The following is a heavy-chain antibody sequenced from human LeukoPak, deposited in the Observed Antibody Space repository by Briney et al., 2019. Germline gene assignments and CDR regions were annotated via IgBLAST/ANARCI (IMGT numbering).Heavy chain of an antibody. CDR2: INPSGGST. D-gene: IGHD1-26*01. J-gene: IGHJ4*02. V-gene: IGHV1-46*01. CDR3: ARDQEGGSYLH. CDR1: GYTFTSYY. Sequence: ASAKVSCKASGYTFTSYYMHWVRQAPGQGLEWMGIINPSGGSTSYAQKFQGRVTMTRDMSTSTVYMELSSLRSEDTAVYYCARDQEGGSYLHWGQGTLVTVSS.